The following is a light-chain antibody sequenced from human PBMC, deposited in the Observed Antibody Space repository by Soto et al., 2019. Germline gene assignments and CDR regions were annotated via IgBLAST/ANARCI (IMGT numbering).Light chain of an antibody. CDR2: AAS. Sequence: EIVLTQSPGTLYLSPGERATLSCRASQSVSSNYLAWYQQKRGQAPRLLIYAASARATGIPDRFSGSGSGTDFTLTISRMEPEEFAVYFCQLYGSSPPRYTFGQGTKLEIK. CDR3: QLYGSSPPRYT. V-gene: IGKV3-20*01. CDR1: QSVSSNY. J-gene: IGKJ2*01.